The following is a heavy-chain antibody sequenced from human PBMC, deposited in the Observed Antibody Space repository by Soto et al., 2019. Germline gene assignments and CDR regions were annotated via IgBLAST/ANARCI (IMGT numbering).Heavy chain of an antibody. CDR2: INAGNGNT. Sequence: QVQLVQSGAEVKKPGASVKVSCKASGYTFTSYAMHWVRQAPGQRLEWMGWINAGNGNTKYLQKFQGRVTITRDTSAKKAKMELSSLRSEDTAVYYCARDRFLVTETRDVDYYYGMDVWGQGTTVTVSS. CDR1: GYTFTSYA. CDR3: ARDRFLVTETRDVDYYYGMDV. J-gene: IGHJ6*02. V-gene: IGHV1-3*01. D-gene: IGHD1-20*01.